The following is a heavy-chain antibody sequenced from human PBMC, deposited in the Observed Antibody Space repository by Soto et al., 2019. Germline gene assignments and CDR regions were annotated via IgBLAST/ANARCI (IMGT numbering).Heavy chain of an antibody. CDR1: GGSFSGYY. Sequence: SETLSLTCAVYGGSFSGYYWSWIRQPPGKGLEWIGEINHSGSTNYNPSLKSRVTISVDTSKNQFSLKLSSVTAEDTAVYYCAKEPARAAAGPGYHWFDPWGQGTLVTVSS. V-gene: IGHV4-34*01. D-gene: IGHD6-13*01. J-gene: IGHJ5*02. CDR3: AKEPARAAAGPGYHWFDP. CDR2: INHSGST.